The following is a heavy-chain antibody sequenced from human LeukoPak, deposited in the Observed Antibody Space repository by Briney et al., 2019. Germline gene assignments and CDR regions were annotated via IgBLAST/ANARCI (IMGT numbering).Heavy chain of an antibody. CDR3: ARWRNWNGSWFDP. CDR1: GYTFTGYY. V-gene: IGHV1-2*02. D-gene: IGHD1-1*01. Sequence: GASVKVSCKASGYTFTGYYMHWVRQAPGQGLEWMGWINPNSGGTNYAQKFQGRVTMTRDTSISTAYMELSRLRSDDTAVYYCARWRNWNGSWFDPWGQGTLVTVSS. J-gene: IGHJ5*02. CDR2: INPNSGGT.